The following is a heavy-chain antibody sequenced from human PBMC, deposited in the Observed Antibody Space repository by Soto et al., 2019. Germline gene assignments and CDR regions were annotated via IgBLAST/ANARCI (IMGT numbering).Heavy chain of an antibody. D-gene: IGHD3-10*01. Sequence: SETLSLTCTVSGGSISSSSYYWGWIRQPPGKGLEWIGSIYYSGSTYYNPSLKSRVTISVDTSKNQFSLKLSSVTAADTAAYYCARPHVLLWFGELLFWFDPWGQGTLVTVSS. CDR3: ARPHVLLWFGELLFWFDP. CDR1: GGSISSSSYY. J-gene: IGHJ5*02. V-gene: IGHV4-39*01. CDR2: IYYSGST.